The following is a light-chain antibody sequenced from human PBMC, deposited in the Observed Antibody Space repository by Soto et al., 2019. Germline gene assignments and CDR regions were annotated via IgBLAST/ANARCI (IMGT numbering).Light chain of an antibody. CDR3: CSFAGSGTGV. V-gene: IGLV2-23*02. CDR2: EVN. Sequence: QSVLTQAASVSGSPGQSIAISCTGTSGDIGTYNLVSWYQQHPGKAPKLMISEVNKRPSGVSDRFSGSKSGDTASLTISGLRTEDEADYYCCSFAGSGTGVFGTGTKVTVL. CDR1: SGDIGTYNL. J-gene: IGLJ1*01.